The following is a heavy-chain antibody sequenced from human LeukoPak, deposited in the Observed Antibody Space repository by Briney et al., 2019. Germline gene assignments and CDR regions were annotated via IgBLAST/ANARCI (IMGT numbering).Heavy chain of an antibody. CDR1: GGSISSYY. D-gene: IGHD5-24*01. Sequence: SETLSLTCTVSGGSISSYYWSWLRQPPGKGLEWIGYIYSSGSTNYNPSLKSRVTISVDMSKNQFSLKLTSVTAADTAVYYCARLDGYNYRIFDYWGQGTVVTVSS. CDR2: IYSSGST. J-gene: IGHJ4*02. V-gene: IGHV4-59*01. CDR3: ARLDGYNYRIFDY.